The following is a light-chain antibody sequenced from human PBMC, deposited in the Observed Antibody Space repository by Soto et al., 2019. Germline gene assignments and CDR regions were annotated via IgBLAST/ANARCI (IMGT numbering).Light chain of an antibody. CDR2: AVS. J-gene: IGKJ3*01. Sequence: DIQMTQSPSSLSASVGDRVTITCRASQDIRNDLGWYQQKPGKAPKRLIYAVSSLQSGVPSRFXXSXXXXXXXXXIXXXQPEDFATYYCLQHNSYPFTFGPGTKVDIK. CDR3: LQHNSYPFT. V-gene: IGKV1-17*01. CDR1: QDIRND.